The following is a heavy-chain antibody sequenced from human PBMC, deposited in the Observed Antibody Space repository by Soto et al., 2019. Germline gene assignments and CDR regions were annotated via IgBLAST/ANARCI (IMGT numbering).Heavy chain of an antibody. Sequence: GGSLRLSCAASGFTFSSYGMHWVRQAPGKGLEWVAVISYDGSNKYYADSVKGRFTISRDNSKNTLYLQMNSLRAEDTAVYYCARGPYGDYVYYYYYMDVWGKGTTVTVSS. CDR3: ARGPYGDYVYYYYYMDV. D-gene: IGHD4-17*01. CDR2: ISYDGSNK. V-gene: IGHV3-30*03. CDR1: GFTFSSYG. J-gene: IGHJ6*03.